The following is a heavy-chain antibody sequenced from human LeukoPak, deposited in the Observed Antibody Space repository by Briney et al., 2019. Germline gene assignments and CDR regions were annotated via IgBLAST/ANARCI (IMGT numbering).Heavy chain of an antibody. CDR3: VKSGGYGLIDY. CDR1: GASISGSGYY. Sequence: SETLSLTCAVSGASISGSGYYLGWIRQPPGMGLEWIGNIYYTGSTYYNASLQSRVTISIDTSKNQFSLRLNSVTAADTAMYYCVKSGGYGLIDYWGQGTLVTVSS. J-gene: IGHJ4*02. D-gene: IGHD1-26*01. V-gene: IGHV4-39*01. CDR2: IYYTGST.